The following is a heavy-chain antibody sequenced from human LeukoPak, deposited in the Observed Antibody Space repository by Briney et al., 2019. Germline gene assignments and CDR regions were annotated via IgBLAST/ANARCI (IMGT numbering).Heavy chain of an antibody. V-gene: IGHV3-15*01. J-gene: IGHJ4*02. D-gene: IGHD3-16*01. CDR1: GFNFRSAW. CDR2: VRSKSDAGTM. CDR3: GGRRV. Sequence: GGSLRLSCIASGFNFRSAWMSWARQAPGKGLEWVGRVRSKSDAGTMDYAAHVEGRFTISRDDSKNMVYLDMNSLKTEDTAVYYCGGRRVWGQGTLVTVSS.